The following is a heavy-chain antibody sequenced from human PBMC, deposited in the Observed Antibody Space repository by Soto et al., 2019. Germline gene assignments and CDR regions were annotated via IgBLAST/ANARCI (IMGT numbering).Heavy chain of an antibody. CDR3: ARDQGPLPPHWAGMDV. Sequence: ASVKVSCKASGYTFTSYGISWVRQAPGQGLEWMGWISAYNGNTDYAQKLQGRVTMTTDTSTSTAYMELRSLRSDDTAVYYCARDQGPLPPHWAGMDVWGQGTTVTVSS. CDR2: ISAYNGNT. V-gene: IGHV1-18*01. D-gene: IGHD7-27*01. CDR1: GYTFTSYG. J-gene: IGHJ6*02.